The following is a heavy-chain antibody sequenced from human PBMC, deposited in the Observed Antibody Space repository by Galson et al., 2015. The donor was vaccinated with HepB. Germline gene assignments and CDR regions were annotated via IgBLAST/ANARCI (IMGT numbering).Heavy chain of an antibody. D-gene: IGHD6-13*01. CDR3: ARDPGIAAAGTNVDY. V-gene: IGHV3-48*03. Sequence: SLRLSCAASGFTFSSYEMNWVRPAPGTGLEWVSYISKSGWTTYYADPVKGRFTISRDNAKNTLYLQMKRLRAEDTAVYYCARDPGIAAAGTNVDYWGQGILVTVTS. CDR2: ISKSGWTT. J-gene: IGHJ4*02. CDR1: GFTFSSYE.